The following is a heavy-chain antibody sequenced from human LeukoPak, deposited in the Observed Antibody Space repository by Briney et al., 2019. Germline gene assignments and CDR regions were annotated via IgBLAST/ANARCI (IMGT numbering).Heavy chain of an antibody. V-gene: IGHV3-23*01. D-gene: IGHD2-15*01. CDR3: AKGNKGYCSGGSCYFDY. Sequence: GGSLRLSCAAAGFTFSSYAMSWVRQAPGKGLEWVSAISGSGGSTYYADSVKGRFTISRDNSKNTLYLQMNSLRAEDTAVYYCAKGNKGYCSGGSCYFDYWGQGTLVTVSS. J-gene: IGHJ4*02. CDR1: GFTFSSYA. CDR2: ISGSGGST.